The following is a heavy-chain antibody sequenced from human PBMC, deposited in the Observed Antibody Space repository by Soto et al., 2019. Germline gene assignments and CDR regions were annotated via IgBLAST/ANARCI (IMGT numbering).Heavy chain of an antibody. J-gene: IGHJ3*02. D-gene: IGHD1-26*01. V-gene: IGHV4-30-4*01. CDR2: IYYSGST. CDR1: GGSISSDNSY. Sequence: QVQLQESGPGLVKPSQTLSLTCTVSGGSISSDNSYWTWIRQPPGKGLEWIGCIYYSGSTYYNPSLTSRVTISVDTSKNQFSLKLSSVTAADTAVYYCARAGEVGATAFDIWGQGTMVTVSS. CDR3: ARAGEVGATAFDI.